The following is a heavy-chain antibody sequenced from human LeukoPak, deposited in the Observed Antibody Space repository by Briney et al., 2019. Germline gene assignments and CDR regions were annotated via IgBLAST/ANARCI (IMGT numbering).Heavy chain of an antibody. CDR3: ARNEYCSSTSCSNTNFDY. J-gene: IGHJ4*02. D-gene: IGHD2-2*01. CDR1: RGTFSSYA. CDR2: IIPIFGTA. Sequence: SVTVSCKASRGTFSSYAISWVRQAPGQGLEWMGGIIPIFGTANYAQKFRGRVTITADESTSTAYMELSSLRSEDTAVYYCARNEYCSSTSCSNTNFDYWGQGTLVTVSS. V-gene: IGHV1-69*13.